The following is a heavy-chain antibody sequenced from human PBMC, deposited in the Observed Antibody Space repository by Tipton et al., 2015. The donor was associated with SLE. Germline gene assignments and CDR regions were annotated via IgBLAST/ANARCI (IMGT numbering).Heavy chain of an antibody. J-gene: IGHJ2*01. V-gene: IGHV4-59*01. CDR1: GGSISSYY. D-gene: IGHD4-23*01. Sequence: TLSLTCTVSGGSISSYYWSWIRQPPGKGLEWIGYIYYSGSTNYNPSLKSRVTISVDTSKNQFSLKLSSVTAADTAVYYCARDRVDYGGNSGWYFDLWGRGTLVTVSS. CDR3: ARDRVDYGGNSGWYFDL. CDR2: IYYSGST.